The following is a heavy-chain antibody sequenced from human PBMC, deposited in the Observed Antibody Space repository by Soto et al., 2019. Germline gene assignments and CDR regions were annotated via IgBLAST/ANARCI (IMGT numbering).Heavy chain of an antibody. CDR2: ISYDGSNK. CDR1: GFTFSSYG. V-gene: IGHV3-30*18. CDR3: AKEGSRDWYFDL. J-gene: IGHJ2*01. Sequence: QVQLVESGGGVVQPGRSLRLSCAAPGFTFSSYGMHWVRQAPGKGLEWVAVISYDGSNKYYADSVKGRFTISRDNSKNTLYLQMNSLRAEDTAVYYCAKEGSRDWYFDLWGRGTLVTVSS. D-gene: IGHD1-26*01.